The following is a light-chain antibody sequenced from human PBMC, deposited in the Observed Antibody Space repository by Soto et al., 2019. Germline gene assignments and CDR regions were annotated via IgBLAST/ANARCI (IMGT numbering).Light chain of an antibody. V-gene: IGKV3-11*01. Sequence: EIVLTQSPVTLSLSPGERATLSCRASQSVGSSLAWYQQRPGQPPTVLIRDASNRATGIPPRFSGSGSGTDFTLTISSLEPEDFAVYYCQHRSNWPPYTFGQGTKLEIK. J-gene: IGKJ2*01. CDR2: DAS. CDR3: QHRSNWPPYT. CDR1: QSVGSS.